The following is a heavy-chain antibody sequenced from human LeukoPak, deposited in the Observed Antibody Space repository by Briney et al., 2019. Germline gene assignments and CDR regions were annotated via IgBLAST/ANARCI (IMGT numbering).Heavy chain of an antibody. V-gene: IGHV3-15*01. Sequence: GGSLRLSCAASGFTFSNAWMSWVRQAPGKGLEWVGRIKSKTDGGTTDYAAPVKGRFTISRDDSKNTLYLQMNSLKTEDTAVYYCTTDRNSGRLFDYWGQGTLVTVSS. CDR3: TTDRNSGRLFDY. CDR1: GFTFSNAW. J-gene: IGHJ4*02. D-gene: IGHD1-26*01. CDR2: IKSKTDGGTT.